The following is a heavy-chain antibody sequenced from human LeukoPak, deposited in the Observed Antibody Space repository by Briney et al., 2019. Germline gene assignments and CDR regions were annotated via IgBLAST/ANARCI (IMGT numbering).Heavy chain of an antibody. J-gene: IGHJ4*02. V-gene: IGHV3-30*18. CDR2: ISYDGSDK. CDR1: GFTFTSYG. Sequence: PGRSLRLSCAASGFTFTSYGMHWVRQAPGKGLEWVAVISYDGSDKSYADSVKGRSTISRDNSKNTLYLQMNSLRAEDTAVYYCAKDLVGSSWSHGFDYWGQGTLVTVSS. CDR3: AKDLVGSSWSHGFDY. D-gene: IGHD6-13*01.